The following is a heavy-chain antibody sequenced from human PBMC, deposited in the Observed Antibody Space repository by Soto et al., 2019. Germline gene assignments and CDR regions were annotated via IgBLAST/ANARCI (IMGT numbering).Heavy chain of an antibody. D-gene: IGHD2-2*01. CDR3: AREGIVVVPAAPYYYYYYGMDV. Sequence: GASVKVSCKASGGTFSSYAISWVRQAPGQGLEWMGGIIPIFGTANYAQKFQGRVTITADESTSTAYMELSSPRSEDTAVYYCAREGIVVVPAAPYYYYYYGMDVWGQGTTVTVSS. J-gene: IGHJ6*02. V-gene: IGHV1-69*13. CDR2: IIPIFGTA. CDR1: GGTFSSYA.